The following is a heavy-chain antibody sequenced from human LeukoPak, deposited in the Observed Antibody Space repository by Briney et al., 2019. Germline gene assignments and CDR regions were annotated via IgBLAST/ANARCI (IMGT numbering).Heavy chain of an antibody. CDR2: ISHSGST. CDR3: ARDSRSRRNFDY. V-gene: IGHV4-34*01. Sequence: SETLSLTCAVYGGSFSGYYWSWIRQPPGKGLEWIGEISHSGSTNHNPSLKSRVTISVDTSKNQFPLKLSSVTAADTAVYYCARDSRSRRNFDYWGQGTLVTVSS. CDR1: GGSFSGYY. D-gene: IGHD6-13*01. J-gene: IGHJ4*02.